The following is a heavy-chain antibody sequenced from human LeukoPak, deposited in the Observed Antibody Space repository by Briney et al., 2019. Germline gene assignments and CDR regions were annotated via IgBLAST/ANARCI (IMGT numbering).Heavy chain of an antibody. CDR1: GGTFSSYA. D-gene: IGHD1-1*01. CDR3: ASTTGTGGGLLYYYGMDV. J-gene: IGHJ6*02. CDR2: IIPILGIA. V-gene: IGHV1-69*04. Sequence: ASVKVSCKASGGTFSSYAISWVRQAPGQGLEWMGRIIPILGIANYAQKFQGRVTITADKSTSTAYMELSSLRSEDTAVYYCASTTGTGGGLLYYYGMDVWGQGTTVTVSS.